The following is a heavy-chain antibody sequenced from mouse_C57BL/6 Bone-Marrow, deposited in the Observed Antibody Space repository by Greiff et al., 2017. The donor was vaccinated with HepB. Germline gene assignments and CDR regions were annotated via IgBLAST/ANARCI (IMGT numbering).Heavy chain of an antibody. CDR2: INPYNGGT. V-gene: IGHV1-19*01. CDR1: GYTFTDYY. D-gene: IGHD1-1*01. CDR3: ARAMGITTVVATRYFDV. J-gene: IGHJ1*03. Sequence: EVQLQQSGPVLVKPGASVKMSCKASGYTFTDYYMNWVKQSHGKSLEWIGVINPYNGGTSYNQKFKGKATLTVDKSSSTAYMELNSLTSGDSAVYYCARAMGITTVVATRYFDVWGTGTTVTVAS.